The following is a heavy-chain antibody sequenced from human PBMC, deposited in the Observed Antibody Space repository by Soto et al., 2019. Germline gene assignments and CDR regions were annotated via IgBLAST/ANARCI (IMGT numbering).Heavy chain of an antibody. Sequence: PGESLKISCKGSGYSFTSYWIGWVRQMPGKGLEWMGIIYPGGSDARYSPSFQGQVTISADKSISTAYLQWSSLKASDTAMYYCARVYDIVVVPAAIHYFDYWGQGTLVTVSS. CDR3: ARVYDIVVVPAAIHYFDY. CDR1: GYSFTSYW. D-gene: IGHD2-2*02. CDR2: IYPGGSDA. J-gene: IGHJ4*02. V-gene: IGHV5-51*01.